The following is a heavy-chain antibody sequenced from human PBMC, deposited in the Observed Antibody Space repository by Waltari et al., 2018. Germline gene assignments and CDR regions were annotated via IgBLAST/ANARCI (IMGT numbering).Heavy chain of an antibody. CDR3: TKRQGDY. Sequence: EVQLVESGGGFVKPGGSLRLSCVASGFSFSSAWMSWVGPAQGKGLEWFGRIKSRTDGGATDYAAPVKGRITISRDDSKNTVYLHMYSLKTDDTAVYYCTKRQGDYWGQGTLVTVSS. CDR2: IKSRTDGGAT. J-gene: IGHJ4*02. V-gene: IGHV3-15*05. CDR1: GFSFSSAW.